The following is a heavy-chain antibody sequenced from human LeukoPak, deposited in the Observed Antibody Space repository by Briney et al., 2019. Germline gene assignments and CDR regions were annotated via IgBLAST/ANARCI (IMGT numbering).Heavy chain of an antibody. CDR3: ARGPYIHNHYFYHFDS. J-gene: IGHJ4*02. V-gene: IGHV3-7*01. CDR2: INQDGNEK. CDR1: KFIFSSYW. D-gene: IGHD2/OR15-2a*01. Sequence: PGGSLRLSCEVAKFIFSSYWMSWVRQAPGKGLEWVAHINQDGNEKYYVDSVRGRYTISRDNVENSLYLQMDSLRAEDSAVYYCARGPYIHNHYFYHFDSWGQGSLVTVSS.